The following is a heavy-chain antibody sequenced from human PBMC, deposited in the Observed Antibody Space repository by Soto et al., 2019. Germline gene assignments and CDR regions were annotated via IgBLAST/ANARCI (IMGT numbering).Heavy chain of an antibody. J-gene: IGHJ4*02. CDR3: ATMGTPATGLYFSDY. D-gene: IGHD2-15*01. V-gene: IGHV4-30-4*01. CDR2: ISYSGST. Sequence: SETLSLTCTVSGGSISSGDYYWSWIRQPPGKGLEWIGFISYSGSTYYSTSLKSRVTISVDTSKSQFSLNLSFVTAADTSVYYCATMGTPATGLYFSDYWGQGSLVTVSS. CDR1: GGSISSGDYY.